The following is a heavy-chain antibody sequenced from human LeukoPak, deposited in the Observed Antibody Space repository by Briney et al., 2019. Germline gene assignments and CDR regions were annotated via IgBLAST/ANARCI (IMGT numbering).Heavy chain of an antibody. CDR3: ARGGGLDV. CDR2: INHNGNVN. J-gene: IGHJ6*02. D-gene: IGHD3-16*01. Sequence: GGSLRLSCAASGITFSSYWMNWARQAPGKGLEWVASINHNGNVNYYVDSVKGRFAISRDNAKNSLYLQMSNLRAEDTAVYFCARGGGLDVWGQGATVTVSS. CDR1: GITFSSYW. V-gene: IGHV3-7*03.